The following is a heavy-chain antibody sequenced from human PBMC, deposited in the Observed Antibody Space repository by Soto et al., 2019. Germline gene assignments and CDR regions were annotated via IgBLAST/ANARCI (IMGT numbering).Heavy chain of an antibody. CDR3: ASQYYYDSSGYYWLAGNLQEYYFDY. D-gene: IGHD3-22*01. CDR2: IYYSGST. CDR1: GGSISSSSYY. Sequence: SETLSLTCTVSGGSISSSSYYWGWIRQPPGKGLEWIGSIYYSGSTYYNPSLKSRVTISVDTSKNQFSLKLSSVTAADTAVYYCASQYYYDSSGYYWLAGNLQEYYFDYWGQGTLVTVSS. J-gene: IGHJ4*02. V-gene: IGHV4-39*01.